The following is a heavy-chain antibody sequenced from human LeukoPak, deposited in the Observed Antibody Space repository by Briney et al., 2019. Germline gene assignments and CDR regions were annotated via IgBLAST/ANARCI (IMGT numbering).Heavy chain of an antibody. J-gene: IGHJ5*02. D-gene: IGHD3-10*01. CDR2: IYHSGST. V-gene: IGHV4-38-2*02. CDR1: GYSISSGYY. Sequence: PSETLSLTCTVSGYSISSGYYWGWIRQPPGKGLEWIGSIYHSGSTHYNPSLKSRVTISVDTSKNQFSLKLSSVTAADTAVYYCARGGYYGSGNDFRFDPWGQGTLVTVSS. CDR3: ARGGYYGSGNDFRFDP.